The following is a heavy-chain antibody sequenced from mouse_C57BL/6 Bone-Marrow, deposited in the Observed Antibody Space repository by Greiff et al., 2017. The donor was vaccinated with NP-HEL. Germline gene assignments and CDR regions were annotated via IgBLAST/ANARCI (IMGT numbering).Heavy chain of an antibody. D-gene: IGHD2-4*01. J-gene: IGHJ2*01. Sequence: VQLQQPGAELVKPGASVKMSCKASGYTFTSYWITWVKQRPGQGLEWIGDIYPGSGSTNYNEKFKSKATLTVDTSSSTAYMQLSSLTSEDSAVYYCARKANDYDGEFDCWGQGTTLTVSS. CDR2: IYPGSGST. V-gene: IGHV1-55*01. CDR3: ARKANDYDGEFDC. CDR1: GYTFTSYW.